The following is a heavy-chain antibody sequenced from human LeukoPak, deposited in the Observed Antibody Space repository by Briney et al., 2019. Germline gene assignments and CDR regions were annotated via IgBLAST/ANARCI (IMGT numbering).Heavy chain of an antibody. Sequence: SETLSLTCTVSGDSVASGGYYWNWIRQPPGKGLEWIGYIYYSVSTNYNLSLKSRVTISVDTSENQFSLKLTSVTAADTAVYYCARGGRGRNWFDPWGQGTLVTVSS. D-gene: IGHD3-10*01. V-gene: IGHV4-61*08. CDR2: IYYSVST. CDR1: GDSVASGGYY. CDR3: ARGGRGRNWFDP. J-gene: IGHJ5*02.